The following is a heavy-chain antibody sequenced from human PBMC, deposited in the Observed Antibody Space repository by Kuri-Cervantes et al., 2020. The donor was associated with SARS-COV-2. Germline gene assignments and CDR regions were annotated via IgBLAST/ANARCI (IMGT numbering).Heavy chain of an antibody. D-gene: IGHD2-21*01. CDR1: GFTFSSYW. V-gene: IGHV3-30*03. J-gene: IGHJ6*03. CDR3: ARVAGEGPIYYYYMDV. CDR2: ISDDTKKK. Sequence: GGSLRLSCAASGFTFSSYWMSWVRQAPGKGLEWVAVISDDTKKKYYADSMKGRFTISRDNAKNSLYLQINSLRGEDTAVYYCARVAGEGPIYYYYMDVWGKGTTVTVSS.